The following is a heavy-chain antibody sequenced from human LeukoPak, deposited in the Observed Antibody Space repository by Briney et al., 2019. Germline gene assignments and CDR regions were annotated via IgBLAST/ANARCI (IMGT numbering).Heavy chain of an antibody. V-gene: IGHV4-34*01. CDR1: GGSFSGYY. CDR2: INHSGST. CDR3: ARGMIVVVIADY. D-gene: IGHD3-22*01. J-gene: IGHJ4*02. Sequence: KPSETLSLTCAVYGGSFSGYYWSWIRQPPGKGLEWIGEINHSGSTYYNPSLKSRVTISVDTSKNQFSLKLSSVTAADTAVYYCARGMIVVVIADYWGQGTLVTVSS.